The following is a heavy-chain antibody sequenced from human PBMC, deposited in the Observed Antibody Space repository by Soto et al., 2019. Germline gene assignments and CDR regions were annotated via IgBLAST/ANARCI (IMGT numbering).Heavy chain of an antibody. CDR2: IYYSGST. J-gene: IGHJ4*02. CDR3: ARSPEATVTAFDY. D-gene: IGHD4-17*01. Sequence: QVQLQESGPGLVKPSQPLSLTCTVSGGSISSGGYYWSWIRQHPGKGLEWIGYIYYSGSTYYNPSPKSRVTISVDTSKNQFSLKLSSVTAADTAVYYCARSPEATVTAFDYWGQGTLVTVSS. V-gene: IGHV4-31*03. CDR1: GGSISSGGYY.